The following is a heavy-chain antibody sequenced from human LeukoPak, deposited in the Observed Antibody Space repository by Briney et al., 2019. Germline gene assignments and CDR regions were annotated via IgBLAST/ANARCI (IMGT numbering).Heavy chain of an antibody. CDR2: INPNSGGT. J-gene: IGHJ4*02. V-gene: IGHV1-2*02. D-gene: IGHD3-22*01. Sequence: GASVKVSCKASGYTFTGYYMHWVRQAPGQGLEWMGWINPNSGGTNYAHKFQGRVTMTRATSISTAYMELSRLRSDDTAVYYCARVDDCSGYLSSTSYPHWGQGTLVTVSS. CDR3: ARVDDCSGYLSSTSYPH. CDR1: GYTFTGYY.